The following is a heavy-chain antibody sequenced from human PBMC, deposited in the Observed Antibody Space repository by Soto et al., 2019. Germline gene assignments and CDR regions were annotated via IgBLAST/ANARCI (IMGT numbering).Heavy chain of an antibody. CDR3: ARDIVVVVAATDYMDV. V-gene: IGHV4-34*01. D-gene: IGHD2-15*01. Sequence: SETLSLTCAVYGGYFSGYYWSWIRQPPGKGLEWIGEINHSGSTNYNPSLKSRVTISVDTSKNQFSPKLSSVTAADTAVYYCARDIVVVVAATDYMDVWGKGTTVTVSS. CDR1: GGYFSGYY. CDR2: INHSGST. J-gene: IGHJ6*03.